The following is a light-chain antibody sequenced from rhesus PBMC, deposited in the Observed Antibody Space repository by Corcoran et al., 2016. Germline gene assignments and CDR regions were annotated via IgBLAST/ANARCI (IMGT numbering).Light chain of an antibody. CDR1: QSVSSS. CDR3: QQYSNWPLT. CDR2: DAS. V-gene: IGKV3-35*01. J-gene: IGKJ4*01. Sequence: EIVLTQSPATLSLSPGERATLSCRASQSVSSSLAWYQQKPGQAPRLLIYDASSRATGIPDRVRGSGAGTDFTLTISSLEPEDVGVYYCQQYSNWPLTFGGGTKVELK.